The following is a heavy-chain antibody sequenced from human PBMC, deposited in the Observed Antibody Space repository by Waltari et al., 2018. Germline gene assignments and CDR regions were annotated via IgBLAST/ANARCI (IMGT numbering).Heavy chain of an antibody. CDR3: ARDSSGFSVPPDY. CDR1: GFTFSSYS. D-gene: IGHD3-22*01. J-gene: IGHJ4*02. Sequence: EVQLVESGGGLVKPGGSLRLSCAASGFTFSSYSMNWVRQAPGKGLEWVSSISSSSSYIYYADSVKGRFTISRDNAKNSLYLQMNSLRAEDTAVYYCARDSSGFSVPPDYWGQGTLVTVSS. V-gene: IGHV3-21*01. CDR2: ISSSSSYI.